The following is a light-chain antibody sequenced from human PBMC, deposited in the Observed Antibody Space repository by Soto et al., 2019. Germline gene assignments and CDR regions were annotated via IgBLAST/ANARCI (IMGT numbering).Light chain of an antibody. CDR3: QQYNNWPPAT. V-gene: IGKV3-15*01. CDR2: GAS. CDR1: QSVSND. Sequence: DIVMTQSPVTLSVSPGERATLSCRASQSVSNDLAWYQQKPGQAPRLLIYGASTRATGIPARFSGSGSGTEFTLTISSLQSEDFAVYYCQQYNNWPPATFGGGTKVEIK. J-gene: IGKJ4*01.